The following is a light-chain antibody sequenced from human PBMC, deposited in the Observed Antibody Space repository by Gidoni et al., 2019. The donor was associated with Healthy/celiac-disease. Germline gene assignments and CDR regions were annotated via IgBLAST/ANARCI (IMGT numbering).Light chain of an antibody. CDR2: AAS. Sequence: DIQMTKSPSSLSASVGDRVTITCRESQSISSYLNWYQQKPGKAPKLLIYAASSLQSGVPSRFSGSGSGTDFTLTISSLQPEDFATYYCQQSYSTPDTFGQXTKLEIK. J-gene: IGKJ2*01. V-gene: IGKV1-39*01. CDR1: QSISSY. CDR3: QQSYSTPDT.